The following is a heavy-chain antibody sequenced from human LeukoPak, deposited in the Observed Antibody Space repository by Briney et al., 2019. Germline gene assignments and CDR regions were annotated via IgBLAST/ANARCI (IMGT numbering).Heavy chain of an antibody. Sequence: SETLSLTCAVYGGSFSGYYWSWIRQPPGKGLEWIGEINHSGSTNYNPSLKSRVTMSVDTSKNQFSLKLSSVTAADTAVYYCARGPYCTGGVCYWPFDYWGQGTLVTVSS. V-gene: IGHV4-34*01. J-gene: IGHJ4*02. CDR2: INHSGST. CDR1: GGSFSGYY. CDR3: ARGPYCTGGVCYWPFDY. D-gene: IGHD2-8*02.